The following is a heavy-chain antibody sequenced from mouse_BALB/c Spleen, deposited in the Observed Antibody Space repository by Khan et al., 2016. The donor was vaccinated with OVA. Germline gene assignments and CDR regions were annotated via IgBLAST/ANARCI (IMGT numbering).Heavy chain of an antibody. J-gene: IGHJ4*01. CDR2: ITYSCST. CDR1: GYSITSNYA. V-gene: IGHV3-2*02. D-gene: IGHD1-1*01. CDR3: ARGNYYGYAMDY. Sequence: EVQLQESGPGLVKPSQSLSLTCTVTGYSITSNYAWNWLRQFPGNHLERKGYITYSCSTNYNPSHKSRISVTRDTSKNQFVLQLNSVTTEDTATYYCARGNYYGYAMDYWGQGTSITVSS.